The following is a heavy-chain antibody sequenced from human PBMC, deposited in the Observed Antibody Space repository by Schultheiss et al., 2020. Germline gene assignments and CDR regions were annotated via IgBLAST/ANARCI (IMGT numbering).Heavy chain of an antibody. CDR1: GGSISSSNW. D-gene: IGHD4-17*01. J-gene: IGHJ5*02. V-gene: IGHV4-4*02. CDR2: IYYSGST. CDR3: AREETVNWFDP. Sequence: SETLSLTCAVSGGSISSSNWWSWVRQPPGKGLEWIGYIYYSGSTYYNASLKSRVTISVDTSKNQFSLKLSSVTAADTAVYYCAREETVNWFDPWGQGTLVTVSS.